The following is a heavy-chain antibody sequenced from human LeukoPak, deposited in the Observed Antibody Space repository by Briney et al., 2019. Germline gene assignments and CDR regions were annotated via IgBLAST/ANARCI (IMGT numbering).Heavy chain of an antibody. D-gene: IGHD3-10*01. J-gene: IGHJ6*03. V-gene: IGHV1-18*01. CDR3: ARGRITVVRGVQTNYFYYYMDV. Sequence: GASVKVSCMASGYTFTSYGISWVRQAPGQGLEWMGWISAYNGNTNYAQKLQGRVTMTTDTSTSTAYMELRSLRSDDTAVYYCARGRITVVRGVQTNYFYYYMDVWGKGTTVTISS. CDR1: GYTFTSYG. CDR2: ISAYNGNT.